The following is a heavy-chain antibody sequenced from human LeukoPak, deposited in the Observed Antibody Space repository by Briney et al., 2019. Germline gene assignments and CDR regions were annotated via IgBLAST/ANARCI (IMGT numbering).Heavy chain of an antibody. D-gene: IGHD3-22*01. V-gene: IGHV4-61*02. Sequence: PSETLSLTCTVSGGSISSGSHYWSWIRQPAGKGLEWIGRIYTSGSTNYNPSLKSRVTISVDTSKNQFSLKLSSVTAADTAVYYCARGPNYYDSSGYYFSPFDYWGQGTLVTVSS. J-gene: IGHJ4*02. CDR1: GGSISSGSHY. CDR2: IYTSGST. CDR3: ARGPNYYDSSGYYFSPFDY.